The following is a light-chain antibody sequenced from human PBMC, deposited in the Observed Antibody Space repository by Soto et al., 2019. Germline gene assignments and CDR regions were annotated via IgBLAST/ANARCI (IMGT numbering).Light chain of an antibody. CDR2: NVS. V-gene: IGLV2-14*01. Sequence: SVLTQPASVSWSPGQSITISCTGTSSYFVAYNYVSWYQQYPGKVPKLLIYNVSNRPSGVSNRFSGSKSGNTASLTISGLQAEDAADYLCTSYTSGXLYVLGTGTKVXV. J-gene: IGLJ1*01. CDR3: TSYTSGXLYV. CDR1: SSYFVAYNY.